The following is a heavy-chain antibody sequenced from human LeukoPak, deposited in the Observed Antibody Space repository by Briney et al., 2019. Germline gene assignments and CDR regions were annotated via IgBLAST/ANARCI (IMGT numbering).Heavy chain of an antibody. Sequence: ASVKVSCKASSNIFTGYFIHWVRQAPGQGLEWMGWINPKNGGTNPAEKFQGRVTITRDTSASTAYMELSSLRSEDTAVYYCASSTSGWSYYFDYWGQGTLVTVSS. CDR2: INPKNGGT. D-gene: IGHD6-19*01. CDR3: ASSTSGWSYYFDY. V-gene: IGHV1-2*02. J-gene: IGHJ4*02. CDR1: SNIFTGYF.